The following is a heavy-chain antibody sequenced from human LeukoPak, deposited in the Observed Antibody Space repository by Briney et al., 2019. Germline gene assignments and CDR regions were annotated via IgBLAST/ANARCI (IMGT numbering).Heavy chain of an antibody. CDR3: ATEPGYCTGGSCYGGWFDP. CDR2: INRGGRT. V-gene: IGHV4-34*01. D-gene: IGHD2-15*01. CDR1: GGSFSGYF. Sequence: SETLSLTCAVYGGSFSGYFWSWIRQPPGKGLEWIGEINRGGRTIYNPSLKSRVTISLDTSKNQFSLKLSSVTAADTAVYYCATEPGYCTGGSCYGGWFDPWGQGTLVTVSS. J-gene: IGHJ5*02.